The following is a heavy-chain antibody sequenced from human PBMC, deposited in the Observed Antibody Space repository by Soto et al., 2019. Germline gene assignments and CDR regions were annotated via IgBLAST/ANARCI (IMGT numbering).Heavy chain of an antibody. J-gene: IGHJ3*02. V-gene: IGHV3-21*01. D-gene: IGHD4-17*01. Sequence: EVQLVESGGGLVKPGGSLRLSCAASGFTFSSYSMKWVRQAPGKGLEWVSSISSSSSYIYYADSVKGRFTISRDNAKNSLYLQMNRLRAEDTAVYYCARDWSYGDSWDAFDIWGQGTMVTVSS. CDR2: ISSSSSYI. CDR3: ARDWSYGDSWDAFDI. CDR1: GFTFSSYS.